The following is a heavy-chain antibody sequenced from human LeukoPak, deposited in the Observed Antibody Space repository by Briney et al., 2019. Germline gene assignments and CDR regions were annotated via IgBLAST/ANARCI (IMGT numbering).Heavy chain of an antibody. J-gene: IGHJ4*02. D-gene: IGHD1-1*01. CDR3: ARHGITTGTFY. CDR2: IYYSGST. CDR1: GGSISSSSYY. Sequence: PSETLSLTCTVSGGSISSSSYYWGWIRQPPGKGLEWIGSIYYSGSTYYNPSLKSRVTISVDTSKNQFSLKLSSVTAADTAVYYCARHGITTGTFYWGQGTLVTVSS. V-gene: IGHV4-39*01.